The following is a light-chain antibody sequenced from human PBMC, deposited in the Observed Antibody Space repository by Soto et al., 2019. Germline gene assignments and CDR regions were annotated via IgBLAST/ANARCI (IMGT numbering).Light chain of an antibody. CDR1: MRDVGAYNL. CDR2: EVR. Sequence: QSALTQPASVSGSAGQSITISCSGTMRDVGAYNLVSWYQQHPGTAPKLIIYEVRNRPSGISSRFSGSRSGNTASLTTSGLQSEDEGDYYCSAYTARSPLVFGGGTKLTVL. J-gene: IGLJ3*02. V-gene: IGLV2-14*01. CDR3: SAYTARSPLV.